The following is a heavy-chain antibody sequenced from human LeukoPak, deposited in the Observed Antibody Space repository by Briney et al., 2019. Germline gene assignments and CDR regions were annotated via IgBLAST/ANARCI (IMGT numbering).Heavy chain of an antibody. Sequence: GGSLRLSCAASGFTVRSNYMSWVRQAPGKGLEWVSVIYSGGSTYYADSVKGRFTISRDNSKNMLDLQMNSLRAEDTAVYYCAREGDGAFMDVWGQGTTVTVSS. V-gene: IGHV3-66*01. CDR2: IYSGGST. CDR1: GFTVRSNY. D-gene: IGHD2-21*02. CDR3: AREGDGAFMDV. J-gene: IGHJ6*02.